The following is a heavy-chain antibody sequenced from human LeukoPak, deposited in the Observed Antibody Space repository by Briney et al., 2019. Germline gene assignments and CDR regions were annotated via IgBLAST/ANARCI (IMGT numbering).Heavy chain of an antibody. CDR3: ARDRPDSGYERWELHLLYYYYMDV. V-gene: IGHV1-8*01. CDR2: MNPNSGNT. D-gene: IGHD5-12*01. J-gene: IGHJ6*03. CDR1: GYTFTSYD. Sequence: ASVKVSCKASGYTFTSYDINWVRQATGQGLEWMGWMNPNSGNTGYAQKFQGRVTMTRDTSISTAYMELSRLRSDDTAVYYCARDRPDSGYERWELHLLYYYYMDVWGKGTTVTVSS.